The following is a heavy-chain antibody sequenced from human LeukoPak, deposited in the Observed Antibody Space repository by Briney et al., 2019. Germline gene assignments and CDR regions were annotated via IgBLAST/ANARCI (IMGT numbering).Heavy chain of an antibody. CDR1: GGSIIDSSYY. D-gene: IGHD6-13*01. CDR2: IYYFGTT. Sequence: PSETLSLTCTVSGGSIIDSSYYWGWIRQPPGKGLEWIGNIYYFGTTLHNPSLKSRVTMSVDTSKNQFSLKLSSVTAADTAVYYCARDSHAWYGQYYFDFWGQGAPVTVSS. V-gene: IGHV4-39*07. CDR3: ARDSHAWYGQYYFDF. J-gene: IGHJ4*02.